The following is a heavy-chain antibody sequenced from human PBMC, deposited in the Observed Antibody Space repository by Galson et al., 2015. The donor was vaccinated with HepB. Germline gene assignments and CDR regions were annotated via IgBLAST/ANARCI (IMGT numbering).Heavy chain of an antibody. V-gene: IGHV3-30-3*01. CDR3: ARDAMGRGSGSYSAFDY. CDR1: GFTFNTYS. J-gene: IGHJ4*02. Sequence: SLRLSCAASGFTFNTYSMHWVRQAPGKGLEWVAAITSAGDKQYYADSGKGRFTISRDNSQNMMYLQMNSLRAEDTAVYYCARDAMGRGSGSYSAFDYWGQGTLVTVSS. D-gene: IGHD1-26*01. CDR2: ITSAGDKQ.